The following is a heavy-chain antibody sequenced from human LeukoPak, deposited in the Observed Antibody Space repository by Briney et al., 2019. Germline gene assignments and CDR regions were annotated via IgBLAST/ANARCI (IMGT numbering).Heavy chain of an antibody. D-gene: IGHD6-13*01. CDR2: IWYDGSNK. CDR3: ARGAAAGTYNWFDP. J-gene: IGHJ5*02. V-gene: IGHV3-33*01. CDR1: GFTFSSYG. Sequence: GGSLRLSCAASGFTFSSYGMHWVRQAPGKGLEWVAVIWYDGSNKYYADSVKGRFTISRDNSKNTLYLQMNSLRAVDTAVYYCARGAAAGTYNWFDPWGQGTLVTVSS.